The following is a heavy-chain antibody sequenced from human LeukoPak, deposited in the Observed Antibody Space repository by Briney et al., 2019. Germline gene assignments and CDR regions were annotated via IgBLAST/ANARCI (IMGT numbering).Heavy chain of an antibody. J-gene: IGHJ4*02. V-gene: IGHV3-23*01. CDR1: GFTFSSYA. CDR3: AKEPAYDSSGYYFDY. CDR2: ISGSGGST. D-gene: IGHD3-22*01. Sequence: GGSLRLSCAASGFTFSSYAMSWVRQAPGKGLEWVSAISGSGGSTYYADSVKGRFTTSRDNSKNTLYLQMNSLRAEDTAVYYCAKEPAYDSSGYYFDYWGQGTLVTVSS.